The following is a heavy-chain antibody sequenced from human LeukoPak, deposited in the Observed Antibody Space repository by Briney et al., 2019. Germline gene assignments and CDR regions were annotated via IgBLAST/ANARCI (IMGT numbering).Heavy chain of an antibody. J-gene: IGHJ1*01. Sequence: KTGGSLRLSCAASGFTFSSYAMSWIRQPPGKGLEWIGYIYHSGSTNYNPSLQSRVTISVDTSKNQFSLNLNSVTAADTAVYYCARGGAARLHFQNWGQGTLVTVSS. CDR1: GFTFSSYA. D-gene: IGHD6-6*01. CDR2: IYHSGST. CDR3: ARGGAARLHFQN. V-gene: IGHV4-59*01.